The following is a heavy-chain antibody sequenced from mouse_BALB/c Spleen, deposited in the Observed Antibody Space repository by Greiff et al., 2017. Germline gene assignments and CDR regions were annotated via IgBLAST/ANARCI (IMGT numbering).Heavy chain of an antibody. CDR1: GFTFSSFG. D-gene: IGHD4-1*01. V-gene: IGHV5-17*02. CDR2: ISSGSSTI. Sequence: EVKLQESGGGLVQPGGSRKLSCAASGFTFSSFGMHWVRQAPEKGLEWVAYISSGSSTIYYADTVKGRFTISRDNPKNTLFLQMTSLRSEDTAMYYCAKGNWAFAYWGQGTLVTVSA. CDR3: AKGNWAFAY. J-gene: IGHJ3*01.